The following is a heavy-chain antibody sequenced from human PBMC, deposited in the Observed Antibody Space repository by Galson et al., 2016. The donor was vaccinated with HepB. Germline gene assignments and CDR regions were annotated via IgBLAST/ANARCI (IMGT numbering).Heavy chain of an antibody. CDR2: INRDGSST. Sequence: SLRLSCAASGFTFSSYWMHWVRQAPGKGLVWVSRINRDGSSTSYADSVKGRFTISRDNAKNTLFLQMNSLRAEDTAVYYCAREPRPAYYDFSSRNWFDPWGQGTLVTVSS. V-gene: IGHV3-74*01. J-gene: IGHJ5*02. CDR1: GFTFSSYW. D-gene: IGHD3-3*01. CDR3: AREPRPAYYDFSSRNWFDP.